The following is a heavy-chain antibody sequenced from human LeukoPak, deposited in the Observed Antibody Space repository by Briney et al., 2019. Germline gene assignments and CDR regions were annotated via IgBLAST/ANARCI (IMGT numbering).Heavy chain of an antibody. V-gene: IGHV3-33*01. CDR2: IWYDGSNK. D-gene: IGHD2-2*01. CDR1: GFTFSSYG. Sequence: GSLRLSCAASGFTFSSYGMHWVRQAPGKGLEWVAVIWYDGSNKYYADSVKGRFTISRDNSKNTLYLQMNSLRAEDTAVYYCARLAAAMPAGGYYYGMDVWGQGTTVTVSS. CDR3: ARLAAAMPAGGYYYGMDV. J-gene: IGHJ6*02.